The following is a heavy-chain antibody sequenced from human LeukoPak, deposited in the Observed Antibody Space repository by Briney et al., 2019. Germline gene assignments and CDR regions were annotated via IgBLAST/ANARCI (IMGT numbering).Heavy chain of an antibody. J-gene: IGHJ3*02. D-gene: IGHD1-26*01. CDR1: GFTFSSYA. Sequence: GGSLRPSCAASGFTFSSYAMSWVRQAPGKGLEWVSGISDSGDITYYADSVKGRFTISRDNSKNTLYVQMNSLRVKDTAVYFCAKDRRGGSYYSATLDIWGPGTMVTVSS. CDR3: AKDRRGGSYYSATLDI. V-gene: IGHV3-23*01. CDR2: ISDSGDIT.